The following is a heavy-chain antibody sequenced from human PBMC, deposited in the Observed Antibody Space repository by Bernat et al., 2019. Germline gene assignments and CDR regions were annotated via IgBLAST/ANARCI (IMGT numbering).Heavy chain of an antibody. CDR1: GGTFSSYA. CDR2: IIPIFGIA. CDR3: AREPKTTVTTRYYYMDV. D-gene: IGHD4-17*01. Sequence: QVQLVQSGAEVKKPGSSVKVSCKASGGTFSSYAISWVRQAPGQGLEWMGGIIPIFGIANYAQMFQGRVTITADKSTSTAYMELSSLRSEDTAVYYCAREPKTTVTTRYYYMDVWGKGTTVTVSS. V-gene: IGHV1-69*17. J-gene: IGHJ6*03.